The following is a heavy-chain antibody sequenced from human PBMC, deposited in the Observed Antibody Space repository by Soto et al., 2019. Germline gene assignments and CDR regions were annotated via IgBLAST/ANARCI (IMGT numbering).Heavy chain of an antibody. CDR3: ARIVEVRAANFYYYSGMDV. Sequence: SGPTLVNPTETLTLTCTVSGFSLSNARMGVSWIRQPPGKALEWLAHIFSNDEKSYSTSLKSRLTISKDTSKSQVVLTMTNMDPVDTATYYCARIVEVRAANFYYYSGMDVWGQGTTVTVSS. D-gene: IGHD1-1*01. CDR2: IFSNDEK. V-gene: IGHV2-26*01. J-gene: IGHJ6*02. CDR1: GFSLSNARMG.